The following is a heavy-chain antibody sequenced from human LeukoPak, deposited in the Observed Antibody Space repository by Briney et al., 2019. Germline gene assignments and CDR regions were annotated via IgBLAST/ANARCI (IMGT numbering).Heavy chain of an antibody. D-gene: IGHD3-22*01. J-gene: IGHJ4*02. V-gene: IGHV3-20*04. CDR1: GFTFSSYS. Sequence: GGSLRLSCVASGFTFSSYSMNWVRQAPGKGLEWVSGINWNGGSTGYADSVKGRFTISRDNAKNSLYLQMNSLRAEDTALYYCARDYYDSSGYEYWGQGTLVTVSS. CDR2: INWNGGST. CDR3: ARDYYDSSGYEY.